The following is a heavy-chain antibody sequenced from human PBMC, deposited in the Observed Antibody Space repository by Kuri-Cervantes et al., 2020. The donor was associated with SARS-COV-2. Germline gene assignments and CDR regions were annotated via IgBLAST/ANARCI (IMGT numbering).Heavy chain of an antibody. J-gene: IGHJ3*02. CDR2: ITPFNGNT. CDR3: ARSGPGAISREDGALDI. Sequence: SVKVPCKASGYTFTGYYMHWVRQAPGQAPEWMGWITPFNGNTKYAQKFQDRVTITRDRSMNTAYMELSSLRSEDTAMYYCARSGPGAISREDGALDIWGQGTMVTVSS. D-gene: IGHD4/OR15-4a*01. V-gene: IGHV1-45*02. CDR1: GYTFTGYY.